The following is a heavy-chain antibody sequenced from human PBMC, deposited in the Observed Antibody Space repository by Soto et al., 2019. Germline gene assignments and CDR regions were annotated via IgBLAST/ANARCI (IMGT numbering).Heavy chain of an antibody. D-gene: IGHD3-10*01. CDR2: IKQDGSEK. J-gene: IGHJ4*02. CDR3: AREMFVRYYYGSGSYYNEPNYFDH. Sequence: GGSLRLSCAASGFTFSSYWMSWVRQAPGKGLEWVANIKQDGSEKYYVDSVKGRFTISRENAKNSLYLQMNSLRAEDTAVYYCAREMFVRYYYGSGSYYNEPNYFDHWGQGTLVTVSS. CDR1: GFTFSSYW. V-gene: IGHV3-7*05.